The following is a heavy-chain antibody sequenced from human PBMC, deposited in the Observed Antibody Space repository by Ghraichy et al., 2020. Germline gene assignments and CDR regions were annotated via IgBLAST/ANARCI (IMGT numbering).Heavy chain of an antibody. V-gene: IGHV4-34*01. CDR1: GGAFMDYF. D-gene: IGHD6-13*01. Sequence: SETLSLTCAVSGGAFMDYFWSWIRQTPGRGLEWIGEIELGGSTNYNPSLKSRATISVDPTKKRFSLRLTSVTDADMGVYYCARGDIFRSSSSRAFDFWGQGTVVPVSS. CDR2: IELGGST. J-gene: IGHJ3*01. CDR3: ARGDIFRSSSSRAFDF.